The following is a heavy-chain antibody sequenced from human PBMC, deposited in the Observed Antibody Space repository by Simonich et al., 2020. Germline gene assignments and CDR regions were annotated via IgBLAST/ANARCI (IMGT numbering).Heavy chain of an antibody. D-gene: IGHD1-26*01. Sequence: EVQLVESGGGLVQPGGSLRLSCAASGFTFSSYDIHWVRQATGKGLEGVSAIGTAGDTYYPGSVKGRFTISRENAKNSLYLQMNSLRAGDTAVYYCARGGYSGSYNWFDPWGQGTLVTVSS. CDR1: GFTFSSYD. CDR2: IGTAGDT. CDR3: ARGGYSGSYNWFDP. V-gene: IGHV3-13*01. J-gene: IGHJ5*02.